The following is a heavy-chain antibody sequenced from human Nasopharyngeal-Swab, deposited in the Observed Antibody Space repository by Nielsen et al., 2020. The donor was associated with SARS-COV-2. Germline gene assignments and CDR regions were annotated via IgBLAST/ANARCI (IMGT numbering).Heavy chain of an antibody. CDR3: ARVSLYGYGADY. D-gene: IGHD5-18*01. Sequence: SETLSLTCTVSGGSISSSSSYWSWIRQHPGKGLDWIGYIYHSGGTYYNPSLKSRLLISVDRSENQFSLKLSSVTAADTAVYYCARVSLYGYGADYWGQGTLVTVSS. CDR2: IYHSGGT. J-gene: IGHJ4*02. CDR1: GGSISSSSSY. V-gene: IGHV4-31*03.